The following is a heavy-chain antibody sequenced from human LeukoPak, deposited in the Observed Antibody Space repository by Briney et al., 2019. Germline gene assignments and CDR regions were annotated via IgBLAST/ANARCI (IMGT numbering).Heavy chain of an antibody. CDR3: VGGGTYWGY. D-gene: IGHD1-26*01. Sequence: GGSLRFSCAASGFTFSNYWMHWVRQAPGKGLVWVSRIDSDGSSTNYADSVKGRFTISRDNAKNTLYLQMNSLRVEDTAVYYCVGGGTYWGYWGQGTLVTVSS. CDR1: GFTFSNYW. V-gene: IGHV3-74*01. CDR2: IDSDGSST. J-gene: IGHJ4*02.